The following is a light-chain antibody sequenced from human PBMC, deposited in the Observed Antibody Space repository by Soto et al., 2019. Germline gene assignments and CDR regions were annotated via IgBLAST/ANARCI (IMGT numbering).Light chain of an antibody. J-gene: IGLJ7*01. CDR2: LEGSGSY. V-gene: IGLV4-60*03. CDR1: SGHSSYI. Sequence: QAVLTQSSSASASLGSSVKLTCTLSSGHSSYIIAWHQQQPGKAPRYLMKLEGSGSYNKGSGVPDRFSGSSSGADRYLTISHLQSEDEADYYCETWDSNTYAVFGGGTQLTVL. CDR3: ETWDSNTYAV.